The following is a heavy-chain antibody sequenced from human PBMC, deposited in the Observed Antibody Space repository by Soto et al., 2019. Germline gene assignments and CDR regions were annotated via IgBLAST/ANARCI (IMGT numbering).Heavy chain of an antibody. Sequence: GGSQRLSCAASGFTFRSYARSWVRQAPGKGLEWVSAISGSGGSTYYADSVKGRFTISRDNSKNTLYLQMNSLRAEDTAVYYCAKEYRVRFLEWPPPAGDAFDIWGQGTMVTVSS. CDR3: AKEYRVRFLEWPPPAGDAFDI. V-gene: IGHV3-23*01. CDR1: GFTFRSYA. J-gene: IGHJ3*02. CDR2: ISGSGGST. D-gene: IGHD3-3*01.